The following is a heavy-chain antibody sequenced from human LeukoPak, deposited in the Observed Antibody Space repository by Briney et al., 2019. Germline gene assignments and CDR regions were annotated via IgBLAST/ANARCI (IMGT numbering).Heavy chain of an antibody. V-gene: IGHV4-30-4*01. D-gene: IGHD5-12*01. J-gene: IGHJ4*02. CDR3: ARAAAGTNTYYYFDY. CDR1: GDSISSGDHY. CDR2: IHYRGST. Sequence: SQTLSLTCTVSGDSISSGDHYWSWIRQPPGKGLEWIGYIHYRGSTYYNPSLKSRVIISGDMSKNQFSLSLNSLTAADSAVYYCARAAAGTNTYYYFDYWGQGTLVTVSP.